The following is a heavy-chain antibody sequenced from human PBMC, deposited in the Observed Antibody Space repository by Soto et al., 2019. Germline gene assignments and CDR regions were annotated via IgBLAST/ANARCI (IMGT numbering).Heavy chain of an antibody. J-gene: IGHJ4*02. V-gene: IGHV3-30*03. Sequence: GGSLRLSCAASGIAFSSDGMHWVRQAPGKGLEWVAVISYDGSNKYYADSVKGRFTISRDNSKNTLYLQMNSLRAEDTAVYYCARASYQQPFDCWGQGTLVTVSS. CDR3: ARASYQQPFDC. CDR1: GIAFSSDG. D-gene: IGHD6-13*01. CDR2: ISYDGSNK.